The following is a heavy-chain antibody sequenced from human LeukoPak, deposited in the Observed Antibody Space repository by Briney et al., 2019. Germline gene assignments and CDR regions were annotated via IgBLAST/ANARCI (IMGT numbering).Heavy chain of an antibody. V-gene: IGHV1-8*03. D-gene: IGHD4-17*01. Sequence: GASVKVSCKASGYTFISYDINWVRQATGQGLEWMGWMNPNSGNTGYAQKFQGRVTITRNTSISTAYMELSSLRSEDTAVYYCARGTPCDYVLPLDYWGQGTLVTVSS. CDR1: GYTFISYD. CDR3: ARGTPCDYVLPLDY. CDR2: MNPNSGNT. J-gene: IGHJ4*02.